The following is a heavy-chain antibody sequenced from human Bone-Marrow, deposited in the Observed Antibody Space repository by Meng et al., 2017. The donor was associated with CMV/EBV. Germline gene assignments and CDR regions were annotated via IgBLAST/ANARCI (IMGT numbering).Heavy chain of an antibody. CDR1: GDSVSSNGAA. CDR2: TYYRSKWYN. J-gene: IGHJ6*02. D-gene: IGHD3-22*01. CDR3: ARDYYDSGGYYYTEGYYHGLDV. V-gene: IGHV6-1*01. Sequence: SETLSLTCAISGDSVSSNGAAWNWIRQSPSRGLEWLGRTYYRSKWYNDYAISVKSRITINPDTSKNQLSLQLNSVTPEDTAVYYCARDYYDSGGYYYTEGYYHGLDVWGQGTTVTVSS.